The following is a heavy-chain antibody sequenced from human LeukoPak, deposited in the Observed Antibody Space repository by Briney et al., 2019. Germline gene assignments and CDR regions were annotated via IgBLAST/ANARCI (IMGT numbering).Heavy chain of an antibody. V-gene: IGHV3-7*01. CDR1: GFTFSSYW. J-gene: IGHJ2*01. CDR3: ASKGYSSSWYLTRDWYFDL. D-gene: IGHD6-13*01. Sequence: GGSLRLSCAASGFTFSSYWMSWVRQAPGKGLEWVANIKQAGSEKYYVDSVKGRFTISRDNAKNSLYLQMNSLRAEDTAVYYCASKGYSSSWYLTRDWYFDLWGRGTLVTVSS. CDR2: IKQAGSEK.